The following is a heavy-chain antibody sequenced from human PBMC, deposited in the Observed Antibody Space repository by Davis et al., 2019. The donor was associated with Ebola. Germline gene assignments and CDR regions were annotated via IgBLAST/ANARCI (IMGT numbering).Heavy chain of an antibody. Sequence: ASVKVSCKASGGTFSSYAISWVRQAPGQGLEWMGWISAYNGNTNYAQKSQGRVTITADKSTSTAYMELSRLRSDDTAVYYCARGNYDSHFDYWGQGTLVTVSS. CDR1: GGTFSSYA. D-gene: IGHD3-22*01. CDR2: ISAYNGNT. J-gene: IGHJ4*02. CDR3: ARGNYDSHFDY. V-gene: IGHV1-18*01.